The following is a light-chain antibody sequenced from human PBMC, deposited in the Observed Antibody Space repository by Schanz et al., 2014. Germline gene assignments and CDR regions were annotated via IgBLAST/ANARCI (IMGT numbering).Light chain of an antibody. CDR2: DAS. CDR3: QQYGNSPYT. J-gene: IGKJ2*01. Sequence: IVMTQSPATLSVSPGERASLSCRASQSVSNNYLAWYQQKPGQAPRLLIYDASNRATGIPARFSGSGSGTDFTLTISRLEPEDFAVYYCQQYGNSPYTFGQGTKLEIK. CDR1: QSVSNNY. V-gene: IGKV3-20*01.